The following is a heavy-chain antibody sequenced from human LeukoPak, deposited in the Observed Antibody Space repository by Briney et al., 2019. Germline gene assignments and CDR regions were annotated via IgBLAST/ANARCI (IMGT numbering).Heavy chain of an antibody. J-gene: IGHJ3*02. CDR2: ISGSGGST. D-gene: IGHD3-3*01. Sequence: PGGSLGLSCAASGFTFSNYAMSWVRQAPGKGLEWVSAISGSGGSTYYADPVKGRFTISRDNSKNTLYLQMNSLRAEDTAVYYCAKRRSDWSGDAFDIWGQGTMVTVSS. CDR1: GFTFSNYA. V-gene: IGHV3-23*01. CDR3: AKRRSDWSGDAFDI.